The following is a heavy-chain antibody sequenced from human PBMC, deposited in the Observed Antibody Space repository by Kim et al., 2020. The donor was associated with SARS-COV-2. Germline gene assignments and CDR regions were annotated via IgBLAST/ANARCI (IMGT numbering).Heavy chain of an antibody. D-gene: IGHD2-15*01. Sequence: PSFQGQVTISADKSISTAYLQWSSLQASDTAIYYCAKRGGYCSGGSCYDYWGQGTLVTVSS. J-gene: IGHJ4*02. CDR3: AKRGGYCSGGSCYDY. V-gene: IGHV5-51*01.